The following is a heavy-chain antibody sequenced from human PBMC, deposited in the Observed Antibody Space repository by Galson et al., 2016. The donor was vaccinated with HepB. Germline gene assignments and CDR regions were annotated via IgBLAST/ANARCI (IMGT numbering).Heavy chain of an antibody. D-gene: IGHD2-2*01. CDR2: DIPILGTA. CDR1: GGTIDTFP. CDR3: ASAGSTSAAAWFDP. J-gene: IGHJ5*02. V-gene: IGHV1-69*10. Sequence: SVKVSCKASGGTIDTFPISWVRQAPGQGLEWMGGDIPILGTANYAQKFQDRVTIAADKATNIVYMELSRVRSDDTAIYYCASAGSTSAAAWFDPWGQGTLVTVSS.